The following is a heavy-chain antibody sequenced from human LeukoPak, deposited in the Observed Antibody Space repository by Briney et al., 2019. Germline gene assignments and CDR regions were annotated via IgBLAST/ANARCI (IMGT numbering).Heavy chain of an antibody. CDR1: GYTFTSYD. V-gene: IGHV1-8*01. D-gene: IGHD6-19*01. CDR3: AIPMYSSGWSGDY. J-gene: IGHJ4*02. CDR2: MNPNSGNT. Sequence: ASVKVSCNASGYTFTSYDIDCVRQATGQGLEWMGWMNPNSGNTGYAQKFQGRVTMTRNTSISTAYMELSSLRSEDTAVYYCAIPMYSSGWSGDYWGQGTLVTVSS.